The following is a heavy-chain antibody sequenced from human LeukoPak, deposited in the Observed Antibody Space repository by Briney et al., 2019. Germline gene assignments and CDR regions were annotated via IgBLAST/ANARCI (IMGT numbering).Heavy chain of an antibody. CDR1: GYTFTSYD. CDR3: ARGSYFDY. V-gene: IGHV1-18*01. Sequence: ASVKVSCKASGYTFTSYDISWVRQAPGQGLEWMGWISTNNGDTNYAQRFQGRVTMTTDTSTTTAYMELRSLRSDDTAIYYCARGSYFDYWGQGTLVTVPS. CDR2: ISTNNGDT. J-gene: IGHJ4*02.